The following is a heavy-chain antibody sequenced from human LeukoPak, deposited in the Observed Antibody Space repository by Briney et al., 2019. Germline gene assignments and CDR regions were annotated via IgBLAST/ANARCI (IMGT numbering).Heavy chain of an antibody. CDR2: IKRETDGGTI. J-gene: IGHJ1*01. Sequence: GRSLRLSCAASGFTLNNAWMSWVRQAPGKGLEWLGRIKRETDGGTIDYAAPVKGRFTISRDDSRNTLYLQMDSLKIEDTAVYYCTTDRYYDNSELQFQHWGQGTLVTVSS. CDR1: GFTLNNAW. D-gene: IGHD3-22*01. V-gene: IGHV3-15*01. CDR3: TTDRYYDNSELQFQH.